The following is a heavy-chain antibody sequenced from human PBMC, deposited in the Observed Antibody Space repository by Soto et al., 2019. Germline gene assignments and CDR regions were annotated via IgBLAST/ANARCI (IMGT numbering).Heavy chain of an antibody. Sequence: QVQLVESGGGVVQPGRSLRLSCAASGFTFSSYGMHWVRQAPGKGLEWVAVISYDGSNKYYADSVKGRFTISRDNSKNTLYLQMNSLRAEDTAVYYCAKGIQLWTPTDYWGQGTLVTVSS. CDR3: AKGIQLWTPTDY. V-gene: IGHV3-30*18. J-gene: IGHJ4*02. CDR2: ISYDGSNK. D-gene: IGHD5-18*01. CDR1: GFTFSSYG.